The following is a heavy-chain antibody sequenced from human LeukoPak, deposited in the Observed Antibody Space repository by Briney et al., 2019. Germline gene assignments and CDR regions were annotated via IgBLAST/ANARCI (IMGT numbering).Heavy chain of an antibody. D-gene: IGHD2-8*02. CDR1: GFTFSTYA. J-gene: IGHJ4*02. V-gene: IGHV3-64D*09. CDR2: IGTSGIST. Sequence: GGSLRLSCSASGFTFSTYAIHWVRQAPGKGLQYVSSIGTSGISTYYADSVTGRFTISRDNSKNSLSLQMNNLRPEDTAVYYCVRGQEVVYTPTFDYWGQGVLVTVSS. CDR3: VRGQEVVYTPTFDY.